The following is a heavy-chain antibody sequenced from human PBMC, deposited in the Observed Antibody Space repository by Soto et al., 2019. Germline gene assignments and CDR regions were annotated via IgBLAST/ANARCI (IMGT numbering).Heavy chain of an antibody. CDR3: ARAAHFNNGGISGLDF. CDR1: GFTLSSNW. D-gene: IGHD2-15*01. V-gene: IGHV3-74*01. Sequence: PGGCRRLSCAASGFTLSSNWAHWVRRAPGKGLVWAPGTTSDGLSTTWAASVEDSFTISRANAKNTLYLPAISLRAEDSPVYSSARAAHFNNGGISGLDFWGQGTLVTVSS. J-gene: IGHJ4*02. CDR2: TTSDGLST.